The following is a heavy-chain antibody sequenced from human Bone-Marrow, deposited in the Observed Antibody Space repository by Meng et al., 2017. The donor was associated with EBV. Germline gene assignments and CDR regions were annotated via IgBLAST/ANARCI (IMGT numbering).Heavy chain of an antibody. CDR3: ASLHYYDSSGFDY. J-gene: IGHJ4*02. Sequence: EVQLVXSXXXXXKPXGXXXLSXAASGFTFSSYSMNWVRQAPGKGLEWVSSISSSSSYIYYADSVKGRFTISRDNAKNSLYLQMNSLRAEDTAVYYCASLHYYDSSGFDYWGQGTLVTVSS. D-gene: IGHD3-22*01. CDR1: GFTFSSYS. CDR2: ISSSSSYI. V-gene: IGHV3-21*01.